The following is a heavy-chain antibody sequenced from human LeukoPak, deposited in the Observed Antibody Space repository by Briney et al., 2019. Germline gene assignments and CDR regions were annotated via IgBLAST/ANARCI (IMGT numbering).Heavy chain of an antibody. CDR2: TYYRSRWYN. D-gene: IGHD6-19*01. CDR1: GDSVSSINGA. V-gene: IGHV6-1*01. Sequence: SQTLSLTCAISGDSVSSINGAWHWIRQSPSRGLEWLGRTYYRSRWYNDYVESSKGRITISPDTSKNQFSLHLDSVTLEDTAVYYCARDLGNTGWYTFDYWGQGTLVTVSS. J-gene: IGHJ4*02. CDR3: ARDLGNTGWYTFDY.